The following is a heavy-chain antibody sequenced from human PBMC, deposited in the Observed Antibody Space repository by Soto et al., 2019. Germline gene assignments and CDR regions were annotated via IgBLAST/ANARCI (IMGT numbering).Heavy chain of an antibody. V-gene: IGHV3-30*18. CDR3: AKPHRDSSSLVPLGMDV. Sequence: PGWSLSLSCAASGFPFSSYGVQWVRQAPGQGLAWVAVISYDGSNKYYADSVKGRFTISRDNSKNTLYLQMNSLRAEDTAVYYCAKPHRDSSSLVPLGMDVWGQGTTVTVSS. CDR2: ISYDGSNK. J-gene: IGHJ6*02. CDR1: GFPFSSYG. D-gene: IGHD6-6*01.